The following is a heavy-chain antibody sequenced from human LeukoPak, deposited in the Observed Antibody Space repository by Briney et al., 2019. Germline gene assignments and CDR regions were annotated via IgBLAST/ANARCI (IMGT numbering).Heavy chain of an antibody. CDR3: VSLSTSPSIGDY. CDR1: GFTFSTYS. CDR2: ITSSSSYI. Sequence: GGSLRLSCAASGFTFSTYSMNWVRQAPGKGLEWVSSITSSSSYIYYADSVKGRFTISRDNAKNSLYLQMNSLTADDTALYYCVSLSTSPSIGDYWGQGTLVTVSS. V-gene: IGHV3-21*01. D-gene: IGHD2/OR15-2a*01. J-gene: IGHJ4*02.